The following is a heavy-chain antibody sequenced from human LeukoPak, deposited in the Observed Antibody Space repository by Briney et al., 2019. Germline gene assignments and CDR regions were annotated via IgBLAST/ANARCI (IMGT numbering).Heavy chain of an antibody. CDR1: GFTFSSYW. CDR2: INGDGSST. Sequence: GGSLRLSCAASGFTFSSYWMHWVRQAPGKGLVWVSHINGDGSSTSYADSVKGRFTISRDNAKNTLYLQMNSLRAEDTAVYYCTRDPPGESIEFWGQGTLVTVSS. D-gene: IGHD3-10*01. V-gene: IGHV3-74*01. J-gene: IGHJ4*02. CDR3: TRDPPGESIEF.